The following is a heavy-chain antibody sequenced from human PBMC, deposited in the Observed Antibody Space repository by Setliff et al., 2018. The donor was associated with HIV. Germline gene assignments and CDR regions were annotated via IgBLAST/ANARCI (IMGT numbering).Heavy chain of an antibody. J-gene: IGHJ3*02. CDR2: IYYSGST. D-gene: IGHD4-17*01. V-gene: IGHV4-4*08. Sequence: SETLSLTCTVSGGSISSYYWSWIRQPPGKGLEWIGYIYYSGSTNYNPSLKSRVTISVDTSKNQFSLQLSSVTAADTAVYYCARDATVTTGDAFDIWGQGTMVTVSS. CDR3: ARDATVTTGDAFDI. CDR1: GGSISSYY.